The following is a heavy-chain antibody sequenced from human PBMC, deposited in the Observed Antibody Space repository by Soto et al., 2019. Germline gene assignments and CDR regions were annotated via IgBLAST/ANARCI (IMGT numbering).Heavy chain of an antibody. J-gene: IGHJ3*02. CDR3: ARGDTPMITGMDSFDI. Sequence: GGSLRLSCAASGFTFSRYWMNWVRQAPGKGLEWVANIKQDGTEKNYVDPVKGRLTISRDNARKSLYLQMDSLRAEDTAVYFCARGDTPMITGMDSFDIWGQGTMVTVSS. D-gene: IGHD5-18*01. CDR1: GFTFSRYW. V-gene: IGHV3-7*01. CDR2: IKQDGTEK.